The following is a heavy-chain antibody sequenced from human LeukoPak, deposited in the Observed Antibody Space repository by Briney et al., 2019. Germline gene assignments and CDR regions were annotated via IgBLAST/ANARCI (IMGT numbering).Heavy chain of an antibody. D-gene: IGHD1-26*01. CDR2: IIPIFGTA. CDR1: GGTFSNYA. J-gene: IGHJ3*02. Sequence: ASVKVSCKASGGTFSNYAISWVRQAPGQGLEWMGGIIPIFGTANYAQKFRGRVAITADKSTRTAYMELSSLRSEDTAVYYCARDLTGELPSGRAFDIWGQGTMVTVSS. CDR3: ARDLTGELPSGRAFDI. V-gene: IGHV1-69*06.